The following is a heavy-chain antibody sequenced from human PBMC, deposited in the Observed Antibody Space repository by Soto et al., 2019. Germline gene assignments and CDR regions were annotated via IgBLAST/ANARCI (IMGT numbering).Heavy chain of an antibody. V-gene: IGHV3-48*03. CDR3: ARYPFDPNYDFWSGYYRTYYFDY. D-gene: IGHD3-3*01. CDR2: ISSSGSTI. J-gene: IGHJ4*02. Sequence: EVQLVESGGGLVQPGGSLRLSCAASGFTFSSYAMNWVRQAPGKGLEWVSYISSSGSTIYYADSVKGRFTISRDNAKNSLYLNMNSLRAEDTAVYYCARYPFDPNYDFWSGYYRTYYFDYWGQGTLVTVSS. CDR1: GFTFSSYA.